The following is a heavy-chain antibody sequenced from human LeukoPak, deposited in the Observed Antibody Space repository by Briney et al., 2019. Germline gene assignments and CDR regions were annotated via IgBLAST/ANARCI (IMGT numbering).Heavy chain of an antibody. CDR2: IYYSGST. V-gene: IGHV4-59*01. J-gene: IGHJ3*02. CDR3: ARTRARPSAFDI. D-gene: IGHD6-6*01. Sequence: KPSETLSLTCTVSGGSISSYYWSWIRQPPGKGLEWIGYIYYSGSTNYNPSLKSRVTISVDTSKNQFSLKLSSVTAADTAVYYCARTRARPSAFDIWGQGTMVTVSS. CDR1: GGSISSYY.